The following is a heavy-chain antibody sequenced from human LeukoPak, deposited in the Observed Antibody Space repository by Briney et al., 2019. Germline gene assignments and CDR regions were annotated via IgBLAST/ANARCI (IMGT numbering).Heavy chain of an antibody. V-gene: IGHV3-20*04. CDR3: ARGYTSGGVDH. J-gene: IGHJ4*02. CDR2: INWSGETT. CDR1: GFSFEDFG. Sequence: GGSLRLSCAASGFSFEDFGMSWVRQAPGQGLEWVSGINWSGETTSYAASVEGRFTISRDNAKKALYLQMNSLRAEDTASYYCARGYTSGGVDHWGQGTLVTVSS. D-gene: IGHD6-25*01.